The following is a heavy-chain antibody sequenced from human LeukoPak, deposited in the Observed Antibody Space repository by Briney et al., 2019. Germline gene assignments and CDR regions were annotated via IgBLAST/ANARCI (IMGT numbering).Heavy chain of an antibody. CDR1: GFTFSDYG. D-gene: IGHD1-20*01. Sequence: GGSLRLSCAASGFTFSDYGMHWVRQAPGKGLEWVASIRYEGNDKYYADSVKGRFTISRDNVENTLYLEMTRLRPEDTAVYYCARGEYNWNDLHLWGQGTLVTVSS. CDR3: ARGEYNWNDLHL. J-gene: IGHJ5*02. V-gene: IGHV3-30*02. CDR2: IRYEGNDK.